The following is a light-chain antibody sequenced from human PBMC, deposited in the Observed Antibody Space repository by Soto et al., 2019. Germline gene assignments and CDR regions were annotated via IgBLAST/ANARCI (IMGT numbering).Light chain of an antibody. J-gene: IGKJ1*01. Sequence: DIQMTQSPASLSASVGDRVTITCRASQDISSYLAWYQQKPGKVPKLLIYAASTLQSGVPSRFSGSGSGTDFTLTISSLQPEDVATYFCQKYNSAPRTFGQGTKV. CDR2: AAS. V-gene: IGKV1-27*01. CDR1: QDISSY. CDR3: QKYNSAPRT.